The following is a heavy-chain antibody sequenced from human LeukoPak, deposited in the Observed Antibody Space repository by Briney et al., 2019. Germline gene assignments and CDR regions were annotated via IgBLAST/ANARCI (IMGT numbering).Heavy chain of an antibody. CDR3: SRDSSGWYAGSFDY. Sequence: GGSLRLSCAASGFTFSSYAMHWVRQAPGKGVXXXXVISYDGSNKYYADSVKGRFTISRDNSKNTLYLQMNSLRAEDTAVYYCSRDSSGWYAGSFDYWGQGTLVTVSS. CDR1: GFTFSSYA. D-gene: IGHD6-19*01. V-gene: IGHV3-30*04. J-gene: IGHJ4*02. CDR2: ISYDGSNK.